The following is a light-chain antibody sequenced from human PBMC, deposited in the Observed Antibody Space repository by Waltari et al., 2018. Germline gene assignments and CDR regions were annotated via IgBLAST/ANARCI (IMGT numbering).Light chain of an antibody. J-gene: IGKJ1*01. Sequence: EIVLTQSPATLSLSPGERATLSCRASQSVSSYLAWYQQKPDQAPRLLIYDASNRATGIPARFSGSGSGTDFTLTISSLEPEDFAVYYCQQRSNWPRTFGQGTKAEIK. CDR1: QSVSSY. CDR2: DAS. V-gene: IGKV3-11*01. CDR3: QQRSNWPRT.